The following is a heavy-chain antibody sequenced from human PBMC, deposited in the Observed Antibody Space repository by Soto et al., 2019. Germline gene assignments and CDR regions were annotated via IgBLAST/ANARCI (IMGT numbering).Heavy chain of an antibody. CDR3: ARDFAYFDS. CDR2: VSHTGRT. D-gene: IGHD3-3*01. CDR1: GGSFKSGSYS. Sequence: SETLSLTCTVSGGSFKSGSYSWSWIRQPPGKGLEWIGYVSHTGRTSYNPSLKSRVSISMGTSKNQFSLNLDSVTAADTAVYFCARDFAYFDSWGQGTLVTVSS. V-gene: IGHV4-61*01. J-gene: IGHJ4*02.